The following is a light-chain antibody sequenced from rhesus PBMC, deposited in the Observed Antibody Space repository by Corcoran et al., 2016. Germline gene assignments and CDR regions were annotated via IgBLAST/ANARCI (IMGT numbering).Light chain of an antibody. CDR3: QQYDTLPLT. J-gene: IGKJ4*01. V-gene: IGKV1-32*01. CDR1: QAINNY. Sequence: DIQMTQSPSSLSASVGDRVTITCRPSQAINNYLNWYQQKPGKAPWVLVYYVNGLASGVPSRCSGSGSGTEFTLTISSLSPEDFATYYCQQYDTLPLTFGGGTKVEIK. CDR2: YVN.